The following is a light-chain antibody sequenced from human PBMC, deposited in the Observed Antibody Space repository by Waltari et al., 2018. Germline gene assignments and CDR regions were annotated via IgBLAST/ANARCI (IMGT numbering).Light chain of an antibody. CDR3: SSYTSSSTFGV. V-gene: IGLV2-18*02. Sequence: HPPPGTAPKLMSYEVSNRPCGGPDRFSGSTSGNTASLTISGLQAEDEAHYYCSSYTSSSTFGVFGGGTKLTVL. CDR2: EVS. J-gene: IGLJ3*02.